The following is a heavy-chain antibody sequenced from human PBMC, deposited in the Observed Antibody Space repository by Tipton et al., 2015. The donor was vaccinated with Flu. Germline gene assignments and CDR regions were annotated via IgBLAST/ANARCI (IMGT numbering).Heavy chain of an antibody. J-gene: IGHJ4*02. V-gene: IGHV3-23*01. Sequence: GSLRLSCAASGFTFSTFALSWVRQAPGKGLEWVAGISGSGGGTFFADSLKGRFTISRDNSKDTVYLQMNNLRAEDSALHYCAKGIDTSGYYPLDYWGQGTLVTVSS. CDR3: AKGIDTSGYYPLDY. CDR2: ISGSGGGT. D-gene: IGHD3-22*01. CDR1: GFTFSTFA.